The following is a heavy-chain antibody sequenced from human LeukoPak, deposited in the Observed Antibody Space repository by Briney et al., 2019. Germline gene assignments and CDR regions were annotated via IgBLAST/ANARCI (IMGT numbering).Heavy chain of an antibody. Sequence: SETLSLTCSVSGGSISSSNYFWGWVRQPPGKGLEWIGSIYYSGSTDYNPSLKSRVTISVDTSKNQISLKLRSVTAADTAVYYCAREDRYNSAWPEGNWGQGTLVTVSS. CDR2: IYYSGST. V-gene: IGHV4-39*07. CDR1: GGSISSSNYF. J-gene: IGHJ4*02. CDR3: AREDRYNSAWPEGN. D-gene: IGHD6-19*01.